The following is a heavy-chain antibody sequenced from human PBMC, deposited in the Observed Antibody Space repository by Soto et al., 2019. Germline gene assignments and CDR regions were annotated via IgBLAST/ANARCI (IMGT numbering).Heavy chain of an antibody. J-gene: IGHJ5*02. V-gene: IGHV1-3*01. Sequence: ASVKVSCKASGYTFTSYGIHWVRQAPGQRLEWMGWINAANGDTKYSPRFQGRVTITRDTSASTAYMELSSLRSEDTAVYYCVRRHVSATGIDWFDPWGQGTLVTVSS. CDR3: VRRHVSATGIDWFDP. D-gene: IGHD6-13*01. CDR1: GYTFTSYG. CDR2: INAANGDT.